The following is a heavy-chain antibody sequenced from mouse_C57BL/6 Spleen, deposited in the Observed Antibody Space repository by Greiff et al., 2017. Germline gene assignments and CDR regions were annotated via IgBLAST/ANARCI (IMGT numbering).Heavy chain of an antibody. J-gene: IGHJ3*01. CDR2: IDPETGGT. CDR1: GYTFTDYE. D-gene: IGHD2-1*01. CDR3: TREDGNFAWFAY. V-gene: IGHV1-15*01. Sequence: VQLQQSGAELVRPGASVTLSCKASGYTFTDYEMHWVKQTPVHGLEWIGAIDPETGGTAYNQKFKGKAILTADKSSSTAYMELRSLTSEDAAVYYCTREDGNFAWFAYWGQGTLVTVSA.